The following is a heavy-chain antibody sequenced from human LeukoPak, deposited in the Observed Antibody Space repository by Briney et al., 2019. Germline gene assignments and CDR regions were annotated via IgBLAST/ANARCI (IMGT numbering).Heavy chain of an antibody. J-gene: IGHJ1*01. Sequence: GGSLRLSCAASGFTFSIYAMSWARQAPGKGLEWVSAISGRGGSTYYADSVKVRFTISRDNSKNTLYLQMNSLRAEDTAVYYCTKGIKIAADDSRFDSFQHWGQGTLVTVSS. CDR3: TKGIKIAADDSRFDSFQH. CDR2: ISGRGGST. D-gene: IGHD6-13*01. CDR1: GFTFSIYA. V-gene: IGHV3-23*01.